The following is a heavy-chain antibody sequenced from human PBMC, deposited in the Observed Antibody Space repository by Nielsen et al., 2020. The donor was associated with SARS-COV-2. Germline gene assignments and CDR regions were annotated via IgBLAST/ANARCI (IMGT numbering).Heavy chain of an antibody. J-gene: IGHJ5*02. CDR2: INAGNGNT. CDR1: GYTFTSYA. D-gene: IGHD1-26*01. CDR3: ARDGIVGATEANWFDP. V-gene: IGHV1-3*01. Sequence: ASVKVSCKASGYTFTSYAMHWVRQAPGQRLEWMGWINAGNGNTKYSQKFQGRVTITRDTSASTAYMELSSLRSEDTAVYYCARDGIVGATEANWFDPWGQGTLVTVSS.